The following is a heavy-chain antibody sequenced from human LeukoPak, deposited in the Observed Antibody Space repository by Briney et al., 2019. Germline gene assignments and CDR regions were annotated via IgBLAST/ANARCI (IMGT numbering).Heavy chain of an antibody. V-gene: IGHV1-46*01. J-gene: IGHJ5*02. CDR3: ARDNSVEDTAWWFDP. Sequence: ASVKVSCKASGYTFTGYYMHWVRQAPGQGLEWMGIINPSGDSTSYAQKFQGRVTMTRDMSTSTDYMELSSLRSEDTAVYYCARDNSVEDTAWWFDPWGQGTLVTVSS. CDR1: GYTFTGYY. CDR2: INPSGDST. D-gene: IGHD4-23*01.